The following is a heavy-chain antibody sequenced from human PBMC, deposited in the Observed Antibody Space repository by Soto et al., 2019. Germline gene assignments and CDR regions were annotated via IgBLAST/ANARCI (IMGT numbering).Heavy chain of an antibody. CDR1: GFTFSTYA. V-gene: IGHV3-23*01. CDR2: ISGRGDNT. CDR3: AKERFQGGSNGLDV. Sequence: EVQLLESGGGLVQSGGSLRLSCAASGFTFSTYAVTWVRQAPGKGLEWVSTISGRGDNTYYADSVNDRFTVSRDNSKSTVYVQMNGLRAEDTAVYYCAKERFQGGSNGLDVWGQGTTVTVSS. J-gene: IGHJ6*02. D-gene: IGHD3-16*01.